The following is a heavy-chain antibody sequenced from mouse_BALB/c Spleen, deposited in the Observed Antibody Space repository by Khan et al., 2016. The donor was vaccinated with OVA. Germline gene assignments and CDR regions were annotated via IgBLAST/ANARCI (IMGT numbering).Heavy chain of an antibody. V-gene: IGHV2-6-1*01. CDR3: GRQPNYHYYIMDY. CDR2: IWSDGST. D-gene: IGHD1-1*02. CDR1: GFTLTNYG. Sequence: QVQLKQSGPDLVAPSQSLSISCTTSGFTLTNYGIHWVRQPPGKGLEWLVVIWSDGSTTYNSDLISRLTIITDNSKSQVFLKMNSLQTDDKDMYYCGRQPNYHYYIMDYWGQGTSVTVSS. J-gene: IGHJ4*01.